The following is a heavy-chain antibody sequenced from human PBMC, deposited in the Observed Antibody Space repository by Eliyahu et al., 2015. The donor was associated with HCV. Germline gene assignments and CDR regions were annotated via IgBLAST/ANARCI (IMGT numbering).Heavy chain of an antibody. J-gene: IGHJ4*02. V-gene: IGHV3-30*03. CDR3: ARDHVMIQLWFSVAY. D-gene: IGHD5-18*01. CDR1: SSYG. Sequence: SSYGMHWVRQAPGKGLEWVAVISYDGSNKYYADSVKGRFTISRDNSKNTLYLQMNSLRAEDTAVYYCARDHVMIQLWFSVAYWGQGTLVTVSS. CDR2: ISYDGSNK.